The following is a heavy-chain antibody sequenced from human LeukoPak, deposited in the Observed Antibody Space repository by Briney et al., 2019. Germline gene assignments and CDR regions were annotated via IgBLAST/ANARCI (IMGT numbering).Heavy chain of an antibody. CDR1: GYSISSGYY. D-gene: IGHD1-26*01. CDR2: FFHSGNT. Sequence: SETLSLTCTVSGYSISSGYYWGWIRQPPGKGLEWIVNFFHSGNTYYNPSLKSRVTISVDPSKNQFSLKLSSVTAADTAVYYCARGGYSGSRDYWGQGTLVTVSS. CDR3: ARGGYSGSRDY. J-gene: IGHJ4*02. V-gene: IGHV4-38-2*02.